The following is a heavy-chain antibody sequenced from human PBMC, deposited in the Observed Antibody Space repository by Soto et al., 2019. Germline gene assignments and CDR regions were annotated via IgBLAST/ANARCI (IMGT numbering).Heavy chain of an antibody. CDR1: GDSVSSVGFH. J-gene: IGHJ4*02. CDR2: IYNGGST. D-gene: IGHD3-3*01. V-gene: IGHV4-30-4*01. Sequence: SETLSLTCTVSGDSVSSVGFHWAWLRRPPGKGLEWIGYIYNGGSTYYRPSLESRMHISLDATRNHYSLRLTSVTAADTAVYFCARAPVGLDTISYFDYWGQGKLVTVSS. CDR3: ARAPVGLDTISYFDY.